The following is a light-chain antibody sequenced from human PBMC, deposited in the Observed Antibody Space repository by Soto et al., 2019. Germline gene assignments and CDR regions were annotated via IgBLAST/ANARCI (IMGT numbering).Light chain of an antibody. Sequence: ESVLTQSPGTLSLSPGERATLSCRASQSVSSNYLAWYQHKPGQAPRLLIYGASSRATGIPDRFSGSGFGTDFTLTISRLEPEDFAVYYCQHYGSSLSITFGQGTRLEIK. CDR1: QSVSSNY. V-gene: IGKV3-20*01. J-gene: IGKJ5*01. CDR3: QHYGSSLSIT. CDR2: GAS.